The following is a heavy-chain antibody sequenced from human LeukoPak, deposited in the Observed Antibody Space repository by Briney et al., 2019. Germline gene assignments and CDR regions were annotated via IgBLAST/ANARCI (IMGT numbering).Heavy chain of an antibody. Sequence: GGSLRLSCAASGFTFSSYAMHWVRQAPGKGLEWVAVISYDGSNKYYADSVKGRFTISRDDSKNTLYPQMNSLRAEDTAVYYCAKVPKQWLVPQTLNWFDPWGQGTLVTVSS. J-gene: IGHJ5*02. D-gene: IGHD6-19*01. CDR3: AKVPKQWLVPQTLNWFDP. CDR1: GFTFSSYA. V-gene: IGHV3-30-3*01. CDR2: ISYDGSNK.